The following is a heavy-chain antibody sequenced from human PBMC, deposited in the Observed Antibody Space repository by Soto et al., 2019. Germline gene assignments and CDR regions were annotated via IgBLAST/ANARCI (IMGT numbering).Heavy chain of an antibody. CDR1: GGSFSGYY. J-gene: IGHJ6*02. D-gene: IGHD5-12*01. V-gene: IGHV4-34*01. CDR3: ARFRKLEADTKGDVVATINGAWGMDV. CDR2: INHSGST. Sequence: PSETLSLTCAVYGGSFSGYYWSWIRQPPGKGLEWIGAINHSGSTNYNPSLKSRVTISVDTSKNQFSLKLSPVTAADTAVYYCARFRKLEADTKGDVVATINGAWGMDVWGQGTTVTVSS.